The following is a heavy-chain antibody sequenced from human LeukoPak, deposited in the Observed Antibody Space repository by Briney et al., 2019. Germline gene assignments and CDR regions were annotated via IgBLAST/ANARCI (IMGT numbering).Heavy chain of an antibody. Sequence: GASVKDSCKASGYTFTSYGISWVRQAPGQGLEWMGWISAYNGNTNYAQKLQGRVTMTTDTSTSTAYMELRSLRSDDTAVYYCARGEVGDTAMVTLDYWGQGTLVTVSS. CDR3: ARGEVGDTAMVTLDY. CDR2: ISAYNGNT. CDR1: GYTFTSYG. J-gene: IGHJ4*02. V-gene: IGHV1-18*04. D-gene: IGHD5-18*01.